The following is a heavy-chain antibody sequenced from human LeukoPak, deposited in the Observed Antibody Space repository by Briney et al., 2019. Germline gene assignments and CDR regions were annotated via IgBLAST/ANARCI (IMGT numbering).Heavy chain of an antibody. J-gene: IGHJ4*02. CDR2: INPNSGGT. CDR1: EYTFTGYY. V-gene: IGHV1-2*02. CDR3: ARTGPMAYFDY. Sequence: ASVKVSCKASEYTFTGYYMHWVRQAPGQGPEWMGWINPNSGGTNYAQKFQGRVTMTRDTSISTAYMELTRLRSDDTAVYFCARTGPMAYFDYWGQGSLVTVSS. D-gene: IGHD5-24*01.